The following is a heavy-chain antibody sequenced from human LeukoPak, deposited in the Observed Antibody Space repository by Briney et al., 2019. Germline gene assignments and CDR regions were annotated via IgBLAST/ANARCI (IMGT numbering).Heavy chain of an antibody. J-gene: IGHJ4*02. Sequence: GGSLRLSCSASRFTFSSYAMHWVRQAPGNGLEYVSAISSNGGSTYYADSVKGRFTISRDNSKNTLYLQMSSLRAEDTAVYYCVKDPRVAVAGDFDYWGQGTLVTVSS. CDR1: RFTFSSYA. CDR2: ISSNGGST. CDR3: VKDPRVAVAGDFDY. V-gene: IGHV3-64D*06. D-gene: IGHD6-19*01.